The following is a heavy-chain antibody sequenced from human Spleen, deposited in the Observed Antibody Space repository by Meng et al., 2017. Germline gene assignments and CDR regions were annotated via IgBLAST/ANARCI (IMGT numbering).Heavy chain of an antibody. Sequence: GGSLRLSCAASGFTFSSYAMSWVRQAPGKGLEWVSAISGSGGSTFYADSVKGRFTISRDNSKNTLCLQMNSLRAEDTALYYCAKGGYCSSTSCYASDNWGQGTLVTVSS. CDR2: ISGSGGST. CDR3: AKGGYCSSTSCYASDN. D-gene: IGHD2-2*01. V-gene: IGHV3-23*01. CDR1: GFTFSSYA. J-gene: IGHJ4*02.